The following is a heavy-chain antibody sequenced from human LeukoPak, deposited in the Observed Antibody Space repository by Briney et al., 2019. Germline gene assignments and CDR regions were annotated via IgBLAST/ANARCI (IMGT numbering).Heavy chain of an antibody. J-gene: IGHJ4*02. CDR1: GFTFSNAW. D-gene: IGHD2-21*02. CDR2: IKSKTDGGTT. CDR3: TTEGGPYCGGDCYFFDY. V-gene: IGHV3-15*01. Sequence: GGSLRLSCAASGFTFSNAWMSWVRQAPGKGLEWVGRIKSKTDGGTTDYAAPVKGRFTTSRDDSKNTLYLQMNSLKTEDTAVYYCTTEGGPYCGGDCYFFDYWGQGTLVTVSS.